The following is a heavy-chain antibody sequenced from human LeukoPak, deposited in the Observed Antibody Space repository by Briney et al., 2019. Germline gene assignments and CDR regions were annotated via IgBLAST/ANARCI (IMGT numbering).Heavy chain of an antibody. J-gene: IGHJ4*02. CDR2: INPSGGST. Sequence: RASVQVSCQASGYTFTSYYMHWVRQAPGQGLEWLGIINPSGGSTSHAQKFQGRVTMTRDMSTSTVYMELSSLRSEDTAVYDCARVGVTSGIYFDYGGQGTLVTVSS. D-gene: IGHD2-21*02. V-gene: IGHV1-46*01. CDR1: GYTFTSYY. CDR3: ARVGVTSGIYFDY.